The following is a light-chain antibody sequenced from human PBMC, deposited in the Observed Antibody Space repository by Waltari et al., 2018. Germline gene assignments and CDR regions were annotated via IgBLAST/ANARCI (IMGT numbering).Light chain of an antibody. V-gene: IGLV1-44*01. CDR2: ANN. J-gene: IGLJ3*02. CDR3: TTWDDSLNGVV. CDR1: SSNIGSNT. Sequence: QSVLTQPPSASGTPGQRVTISCSGSSSNIGSNTVNWYQQLPGTAPKLLISANNHRPSGVPDCVSVPNAGTPASLAISGLQSEDEADYYCTTWDDSLNGVVFGGGTKLTV.